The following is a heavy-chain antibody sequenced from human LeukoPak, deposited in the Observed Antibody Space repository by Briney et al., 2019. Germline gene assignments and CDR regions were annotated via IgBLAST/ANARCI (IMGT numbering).Heavy chain of an antibody. V-gene: IGHV4-30-4*01. J-gene: IGHJ4*02. CDR2: IYYSGST. CDR1: AGSISSGDYY. Sequence: PSETLSLTCTVSAGSISSGDYYWGWLRQPPGRGWEGIGNIYYSGSTYEKPSLKSRVTISVDTSKNPSSLKLSTVTTADTAVYYCALVDSSGYYSFDYWGQGTLVTVSS. D-gene: IGHD3-22*01. CDR3: ALVDSSGYYSFDY.